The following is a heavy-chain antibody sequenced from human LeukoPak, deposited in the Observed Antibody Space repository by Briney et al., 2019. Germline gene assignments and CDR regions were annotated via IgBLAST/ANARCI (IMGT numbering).Heavy chain of an antibody. CDR1: GGSISSYY. Sequence: SETLSLTCTVSGGSISSYYWSWIRQPAGKGLEWIGRIYTSGSTNYNPSLKSRVTMPVDTSKNQFSLKLSSVTAADTAVYYCARETPWGWFGELLSHFDYWGQGTLVTVSS. CDR2: IYTSGST. D-gene: IGHD3-10*01. V-gene: IGHV4-4*07. CDR3: ARETPWGWFGELLSHFDY. J-gene: IGHJ4*02.